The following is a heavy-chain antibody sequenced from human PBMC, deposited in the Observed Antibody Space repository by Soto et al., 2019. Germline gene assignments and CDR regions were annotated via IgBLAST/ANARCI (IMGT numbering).Heavy chain of an antibody. CDR3: AKRGVDTFGLSY. D-gene: IGHD3-10*01. J-gene: IGHJ4*02. V-gene: IGHV3-74*01. Sequence: EVQLVESGGGLVQPGGSLRLSCAVSGFTFSSFWMHWVRQPPGEGLVWASRINTDGSSTSYADSVKGRFTISRDNAKNTLYLQMNSLRVEGTAMYYCAKRGVDTFGLSYWGQGTLVTVSS. CDR2: INTDGSST. CDR1: GFTFSSFW.